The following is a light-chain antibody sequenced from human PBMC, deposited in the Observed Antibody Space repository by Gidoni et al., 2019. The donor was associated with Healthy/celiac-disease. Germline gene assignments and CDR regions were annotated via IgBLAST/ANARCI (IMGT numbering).Light chain of an antibody. CDR1: QSLSSN. CDR2: GAS. V-gene: IGKV3-15*01. J-gene: IGKJ1*01. Sequence: EIVITQSPATLSVSPGERATLSCRASQSLSSNLAWYQQKPGQDPRLLIYGASTRATGIPARFSGSGSGTEFTLTISSLQSEDFAVYYCQQYNNWPPWTFGQGTKVEIK. CDR3: QQYNNWPPWT.